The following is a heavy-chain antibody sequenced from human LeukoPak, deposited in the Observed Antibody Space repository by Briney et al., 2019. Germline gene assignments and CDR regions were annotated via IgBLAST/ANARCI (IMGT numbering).Heavy chain of an antibody. CDR2: ISSSSSYI. D-gene: IGHD2-15*01. CDR3: ARRYCSGGSCFLWPDY. V-gene: IGHV3-21*01. Sequence: GGSLRPSCAASGFTFSSYSMNWVRQAPGKGLEWVSSISSSSSYIYYADSVKGRFTISRDNAKNSLYLQMNSLRAEDTAVYYCARRYCSGGSCFLWPDYWGQGTLVTASS. CDR1: GFTFSSYS. J-gene: IGHJ4*02.